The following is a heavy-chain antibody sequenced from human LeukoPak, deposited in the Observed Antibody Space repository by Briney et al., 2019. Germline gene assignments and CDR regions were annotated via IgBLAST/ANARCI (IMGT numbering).Heavy chain of an antibody. V-gene: IGHV7-4-1*02. CDR3: ARGPRVTVTTLDY. Sequence: ASVKVSCTASGYTFTSYAMNWVRQAPGQGLEWMGWINTNTGNPTYAQGFTGRFIFSLDTSVSTAYLQISSLKAEDTAVYYCARGPRVTVTTLDYWGQGTLVTVSS. D-gene: IGHD4-17*01. CDR2: INTNTGNP. J-gene: IGHJ4*02. CDR1: GYTFTSYA.